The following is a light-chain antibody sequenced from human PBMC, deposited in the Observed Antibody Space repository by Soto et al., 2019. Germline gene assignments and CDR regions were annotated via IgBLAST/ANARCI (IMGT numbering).Light chain of an antibody. CDR1: SSNIGAGYD. CDR3: SSFRRSNTPHVL. Sequence: QSVLTQPPSVSGAPGQRVTISCTGTSSNIGAGYDVHWYQQLPGTAPRLLIYANIHRPSGVPDRFSGSKSGTSASLAITGLQAEDDANYYCSSFRRSNTPHVLFGGGTKLTVL. J-gene: IGLJ2*01. V-gene: IGLV1-40*01. CDR2: ANI.